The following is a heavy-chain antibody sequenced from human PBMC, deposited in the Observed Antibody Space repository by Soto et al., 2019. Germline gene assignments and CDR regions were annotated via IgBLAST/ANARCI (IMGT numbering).Heavy chain of an antibody. J-gene: IGHJ4*02. D-gene: IGHD3-10*01. V-gene: IGHV3-64D*08. Sequence: PGGSLRLSCEATGFSFTTHGMHWVRQAPGKGLEYVSAISSNGGSTYYADSVKGRFTISRDNSKNTLYLQMSSLRAEDTAVYYCVKDRTLWFGELSYWGQGTLVTVSS. CDR2: ISSNGGST. CDR3: VKDRTLWFGELSY. CDR1: GFSFTTHG.